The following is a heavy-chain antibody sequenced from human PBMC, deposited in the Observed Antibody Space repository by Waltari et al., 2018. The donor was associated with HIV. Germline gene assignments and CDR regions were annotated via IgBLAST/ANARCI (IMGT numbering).Heavy chain of an antibody. CDR1: GFTFSSYG. CDR2: ISYDGSNK. J-gene: IGHJ4*02. D-gene: IGHD6-13*01. Sequence: QVQLVESGGGVVQPGRSLRLSCAASGFTFSSYGMHWVRQAPGKGLEWVAVISYDGSNKYYADSVKGRFTISRDNSKNTLYLQMNSLRAEDTAVYYCAKDLGYSSSWYGGDYWGQGTLVTVSS. CDR3: AKDLGYSSSWYGGDY. V-gene: IGHV3-30*18.